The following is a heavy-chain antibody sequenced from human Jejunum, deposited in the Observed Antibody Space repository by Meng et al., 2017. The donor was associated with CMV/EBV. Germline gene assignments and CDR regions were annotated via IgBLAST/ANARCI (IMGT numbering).Heavy chain of an antibody. CDR1: NFNSWG. Sequence: NFNSWGMNWVGEGTGKGLEWVSFISYDDTDKYYADSVKGRFSISRDNSKNTLYLQMNILRAEDTAVYYCAKDGANYNLWQYGMDVWGQGTTVTVSS. CDR2: ISYDDTDK. V-gene: IGHV3-30*02. D-gene: IGHD2/OR15-2a*01. CDR3: AKDGANYNLWQYGMDV. J-gene: IGHJ6*02.